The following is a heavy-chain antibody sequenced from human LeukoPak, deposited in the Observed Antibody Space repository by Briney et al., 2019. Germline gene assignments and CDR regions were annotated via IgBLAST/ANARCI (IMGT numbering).Heavy chain of an antibody. V-gene: IGHV3-7*01. D-gene: IGHD3-3*01. J-gene: IGHJ6*03. CDR3: AREENYDFWSGYYWDTRYYYYMDV. CDR1: GFTFSSYW. Sequence: GGSLRLSCAASGFTFSSYWMSWVRQAPGAGLEWVANIKQDGSERYYVDSVKGRFTIYRDNAKNSLYLQMNSLRAEDTAVYYCAREENYDFWSGYYWDTRYYYYMDVWGKGTTVTVSS. CDR2: IKQDGSER.